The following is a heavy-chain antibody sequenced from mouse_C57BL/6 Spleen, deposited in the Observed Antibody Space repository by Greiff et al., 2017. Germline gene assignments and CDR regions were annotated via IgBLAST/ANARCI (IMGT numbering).Heavy chain of an antibody. CDR1: GFSLTSYG. J-gene: IGHJ4*01. CDR3: ARKEILWPFYYAMDY. V-gene: IGHV2-2*01. CDR2: IWSGGST. Sequence: QVQLKESGPGLVQPSQSLSITCTVSGFSLTSYGVHWVRQSPGKGLEGLGVIWSGGSTDYNAAFISRLSISKDNSKSQVFFKMNSLQADDTAIYYCARKEILWPFYYAMDYWGQGTSVTVSS. D-gene: IGHD1-1*02.